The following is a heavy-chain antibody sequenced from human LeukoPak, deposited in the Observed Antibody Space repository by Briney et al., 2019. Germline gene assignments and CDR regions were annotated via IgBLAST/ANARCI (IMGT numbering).Heavy chain of an antibody. CDR2: INPNSGGT. CDR3: ARDGNYYGSGSLGSPFDP. V-gene: IGHV1-2*02. J-gene: IGHJ5*02. CDR1: GYTFTGYY. Sequence: ASVKVSCKASGYTFTGYYMHWVRQAPGQGLEWMGWINPNSGGTNYAQKFQGRVTMTRDTSISTAYMELSRLRSDDTAVYYCARDGNYYGSGSLGSPFDPWGQGTLVTVSS. D-gene: IGHD3-10*01.